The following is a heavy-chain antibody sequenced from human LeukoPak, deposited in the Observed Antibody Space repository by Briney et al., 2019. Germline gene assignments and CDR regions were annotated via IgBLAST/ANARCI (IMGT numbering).Heavy chain of an antibody. CDR3: AELGITMIGGV. CDR2: ISSSGSTI. CDR1: GFTFSSYE. V-gene: IGHV3-48*03. D-gene: IGHD3-10*02. Sequence: GGSLRLSCAASGFTFSSYEMNWVRHAPGKGLEWVSYISSSGSTIYYAESVKGRFTISRDNAKNSLYLQMNSLRAEDTAVYYCAELGITMIGGVWGKGTTVTISS. J-gene: IGHJ6*04.